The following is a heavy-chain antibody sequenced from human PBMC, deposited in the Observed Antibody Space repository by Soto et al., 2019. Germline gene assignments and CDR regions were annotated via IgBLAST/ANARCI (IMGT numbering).Heavy chain of an antibody. CDR2: ISYDGNNK. Sequence: QVQLVESGGGVVKPGRSLRLSCAASGFTFRNYGMHWVRQAPGKGLEWVAVISYDGNNKYYVDSVKDRFTISRDNSKKTLYLQLKSLRAEDTAEYYCAKDPGGDRAWFDYWGQGTLVTVSS. J-gene: IGHJ4*02. D-gene: IGHD2-21*02. V-gene: IGHV3-30*18. CDR3: AKDPGGDRAWFDY. CDR1: GFTFRNYG.